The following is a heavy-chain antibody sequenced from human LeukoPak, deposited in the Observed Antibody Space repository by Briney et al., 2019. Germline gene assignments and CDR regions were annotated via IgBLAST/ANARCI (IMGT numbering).Heavy chain of an antibody. D-gene: IGHD2-2*01. CDR1: GGSISSGSYY. CDR2: IYTSGST. CDR3: AREPVVPAAWFDP. J-gene: IGHJ5*02. V-gene: IGHV4-61*02. Sequence: PSETLSLTCTVSGGSISSGSYYWSWIWQPAGKGLEWIGRIYTSGSTNYNPSLKSRVTISVDTSKNQFSLKLSSVTAADTAVYYCAREPVVPAAWFDPWGQGTLVTVSS.